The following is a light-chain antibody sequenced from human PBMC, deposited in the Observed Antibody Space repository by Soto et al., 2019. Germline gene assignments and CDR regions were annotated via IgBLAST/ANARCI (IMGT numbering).Light chain of an antibody. V-gene: IGKV3-20*01. Sequence: EIVLTQSPGTLSLSPGERATLSCRASQSLTSNYLAWYQQKPGQAPRLLISGTSNRATGIPDRFSGSGSGTDFTLTIRRLEPDDFAVYYCQQYGDSAFTFGPGTKVDIK. CDR2: GTS. CDR1: QSLTSNY. J-gene: IGKJ3*01. CDR3: QQYGDSAFT.